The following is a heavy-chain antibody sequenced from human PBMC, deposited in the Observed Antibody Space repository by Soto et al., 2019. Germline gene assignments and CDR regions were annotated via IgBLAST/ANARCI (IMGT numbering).Heavy chain of an antibody. CDR2: IHHSGST. CDR1: GGSISSSNW. CDR3: ARGQKQQLAFTWYFDY. J-gene: IGHJ4*02. V-gene: IGHV4-4*02. Sequence: QVQLQESGPGLVKPSGTLSLTCAVSGGSISSSNWWSWVRQPPGKGLEWIGEIHHSGSTNYNPSLKSRCTISVDKAKNQVPLKLSSVTAADTAVYYCARGQKQQLAFTWYFDYWGQGTLVTVSS. D-gene: IGHD6-13*01.